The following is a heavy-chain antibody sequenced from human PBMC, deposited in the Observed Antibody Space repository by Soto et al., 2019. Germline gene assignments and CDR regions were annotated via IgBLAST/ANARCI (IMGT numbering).Heavy chain of an antibody. J-gene: IGHJ5*02. CDR2: ISNDGSNK. V-gene: IGHV3-30*04. CDR1: RFSFSTYA. CDR3: ARDSACASMKCNYRGRFAP. Sequence: QVQLVESGGGVVQPGRSLRLSCEASRFSFSTYAMHWVRQAPGKGLEWVAIISNDGSNKYYADSVKGRFTVSRDNSKNALYLQMNSLRAEDTAVYYCARDSACASMKCNYRGRFAPWGQGTLVTVSS. D-gene: IGHD3-10*01.